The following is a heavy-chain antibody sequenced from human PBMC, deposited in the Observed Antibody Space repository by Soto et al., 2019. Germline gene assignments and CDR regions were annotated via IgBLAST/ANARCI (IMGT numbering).Heavy chain of an antibody. D-gene: IGHD3-3*02. CDR3: ARDKDRQQLGGNYYYGIDV. CDR1: GGTFGNSA. Sequence: QVQLVQSGAEVKKPGSSVTVSCKASGGTFGNSAISWVRQAPGQGLEWMGGIIPIFPTPDYAQKVQGRVTTPADEPTSPASREWTSLRSEETAVYYCARDKDRQQLGGNYYYGIDVWGQGTTVTVSS. J-gene: IGHJ6*02. V-gene: IGHV1-69*12. CDR2: IIPIFPTP.